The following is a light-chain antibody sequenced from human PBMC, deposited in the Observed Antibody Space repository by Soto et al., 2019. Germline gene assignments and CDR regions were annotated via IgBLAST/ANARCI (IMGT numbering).Light chain of an antibody. CDR2: EVS. V-gene: IGLV2-23*02. J-gene: IGLJ1*01. Sequence: QSALTQPASVSGSPGQSISVSCFGTSSDSEKYNLVSWYQQYPGKVPKLLISEVSKRPSGVSDRFSGSKSGNMASLTISGLHAEDEADYYCCSFAGNRAPYLFGTGTKLTVL. CDR3: CSFAGNRAPYL. CDR1: SSDSEKYNL.